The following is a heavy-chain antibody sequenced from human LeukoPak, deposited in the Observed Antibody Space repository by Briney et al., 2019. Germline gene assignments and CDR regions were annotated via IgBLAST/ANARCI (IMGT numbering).Heavy chain of an antibody. CDR3: ARMSSSTAAAANDAFDI. CDR2: INPSGGST. J-gene: IGHJ3*02. V-gene: IGHV1-46*01. D-gene: IGHD6-13*01. CDR1: GYTFTSYY. Sequence: GASVKVSCKASGYTFTSYYMHWVRQAPGQGLKWMGLINPSGGSTSYAQKFQGRVTITRDTSASTAYMELSSLRSEDTAVYYCARMSSSTAAAANDAFDIWGQGTMVTVSS.